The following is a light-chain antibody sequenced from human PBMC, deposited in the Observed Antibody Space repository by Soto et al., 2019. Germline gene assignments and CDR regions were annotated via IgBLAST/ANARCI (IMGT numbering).Light chain of an antibody. CDR3: SSHAGSNNLGYV. CDR2: EVS. V-gene: IGLV2-8*01. CDR1: SSDVGGYNY. J-gene: IGLJ1*01. Sequence: QSALTQPPSASGSPGQSVTISCTGTSSDVGGYNYVSWYQQRPGKAPKLIIYEVSKRPSGVPDRFSGSKSGNTASPTVSGLQAEDEADYFCSSHAGSNNLGYVFGTGTKLTVL.